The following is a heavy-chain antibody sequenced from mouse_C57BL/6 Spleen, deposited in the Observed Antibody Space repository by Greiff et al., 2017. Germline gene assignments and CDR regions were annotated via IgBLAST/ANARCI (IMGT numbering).Heavy chain of an antibody. Sequence: VHVKQSGPELVKPGASVKISCKASGYSFTGYYMNWVKQSPEKSLEWIGEINPSTVGTTSNQKFKAKATLTVDKSSSTAYMHIKSLTSEDSAVYYCARRNDYDFAYWGQGTLVTVSA. D-gene: IGHD2-4*01. CDR3: ARRNDYDFAY. CDR1: GYSFTGYY. V-gene: IGHV1-42*01. CDR2: INPSTVGT. J-gene: IGHJ3*01.